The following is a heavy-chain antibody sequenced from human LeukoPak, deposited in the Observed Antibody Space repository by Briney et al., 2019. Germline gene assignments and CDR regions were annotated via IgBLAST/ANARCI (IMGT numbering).Heavy chain of an antibody. D-gene: IGHD6-19*01. Sequence: PSETLSLTCAVYGGSFSGYYWSWIRQPPGKGPEWIGEINHSGSTNYNPSLKSRVTISVDTSKNQFSLKLSSVTAADTAVYYCAIGIAVAGTYFDYWGQGTLVTVSS. CDR1: GGSFSGYY. V-gene: IGHV4-34*01. J-gene: IGHJ4*02. CDR3: AIGIAVAGTYFDY. CDR2: INHSGST.